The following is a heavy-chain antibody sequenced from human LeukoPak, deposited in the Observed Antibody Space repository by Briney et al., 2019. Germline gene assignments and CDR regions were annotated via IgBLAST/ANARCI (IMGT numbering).Heavy chain of an antibody. Sequence: GGSLRLSCAASGFTFDDYWMTWVRQAPGKGLECVASIKQDGRDIKYVDSVRGRFTISRDNAKNSLYLQMNSLRVEDTAFYCVRVGHCSGGGCQGRDRFDPWGHGTLVTVSS. CDR2: IKQDGRDI. CDR1: GFTFDDYW. V-gene: IGHV3-7*01. J-gene: IGHJ5*02. D-gene: IGHD2-15*01. CDR3: VRVGHCSGGGCQGRDRFDP.